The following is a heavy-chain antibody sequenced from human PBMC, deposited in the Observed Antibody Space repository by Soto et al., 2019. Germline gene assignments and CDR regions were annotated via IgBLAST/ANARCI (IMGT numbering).Heavy chain of an antibody. CDR3: ATTHPPRTGYSSSWYGAFDI. D-gene: IGHD6-13*01. Sequence: WASVKVSCKASGYTFTSYYMHWVRQAPGQGLEWMGIINPSGGSTSYAQKFQGRVTMTRDTSTSTVYMELSSLRSEDTAVYYCATTHPPRTGYSSSWYGAFDIWGQGTMVTVSS. V-gene: IGHV1-46*03. CDR1: GYTFTSYY. CDR2: INPSGGST. J-gene: IGHJ3*02.